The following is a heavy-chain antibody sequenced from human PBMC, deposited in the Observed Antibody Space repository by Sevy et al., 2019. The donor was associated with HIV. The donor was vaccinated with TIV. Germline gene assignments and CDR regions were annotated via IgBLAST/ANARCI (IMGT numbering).Heavy chain of an antibody. Sequence: GESLKISCTTSGFSFSTYGMHWVRQAPGKGLEWVAGIWYDGSKKQYADSVKGRFTISRDNSKNTMYLQMNSLRVEDTALFYCARERDENSSGWSVPFDKWGQRTLVTVSS. D-gene: IGHD6-19*01. CDR2: IWYDGSKK. J-gene: IGHJ4*02. V-gene: IGHV3-33*01. CDR1: GFSFSTYG. CDR3: ARERDENSSGWSVPFDK.